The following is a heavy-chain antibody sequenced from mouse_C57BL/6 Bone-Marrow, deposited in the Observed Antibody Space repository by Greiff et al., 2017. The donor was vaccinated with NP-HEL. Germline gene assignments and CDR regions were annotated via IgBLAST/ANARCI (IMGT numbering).Heavy chain of an antibody. D-gene: IGHD1-1*02. J-gene: IGHJ3*01. CDR3: ARRGGSPFAY. CDR1: GYTFTGYW. V-gene: IGHV1-9*01. Sequence: QVQLKESGAELMKPGASVKLSCKATGYTFTGYWIEWVKQRPGHGLEWIGEILPGSGSTNYNEKFKGKATFTADTSSNTAYMQLSSLTTEDSASYYCARRGGSPFAYWGQGTLVTVSA. CDR2: ILPGSGST.